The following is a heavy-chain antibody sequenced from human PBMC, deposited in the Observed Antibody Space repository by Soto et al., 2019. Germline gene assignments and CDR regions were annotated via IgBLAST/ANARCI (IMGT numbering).Heavy chain of an antibody. CDR1: GYIFVNYG. Sequence: QVQLVQSGDEVKKPGASVKVSCRASGYIFVNYGIAWVRQAPRQGLEWMGWISPYTGNTHSASKVQGRLTMTTDTSTSTAYMDLGSLTSDDTAVHYCVMVDNYVTPTPQDVWGQGTTVTVSS. V-gene: IGHV1-18*01. CDR3: VMVDNYVTPTPQDV. J-gene: IGHJ6*02. D-gene: IGHD3-16*01. CDR2: ISPYTGNT.